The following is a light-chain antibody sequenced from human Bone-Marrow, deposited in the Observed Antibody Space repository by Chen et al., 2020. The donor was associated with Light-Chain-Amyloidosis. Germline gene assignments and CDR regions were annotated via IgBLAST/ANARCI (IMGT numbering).Light chain of an antibody. CDR3: QVWDRSSDRPV. Sequence: SYVLPQPSSVSVAPGQTATLACGGNNIGSTSVHWYQQTPGQAPLLVVYDDSDRPSGIPERLSGSNSGNTANLTISRVEAGDEADYYCQVWDRSSDRPVFGGGTKLTVL. V-gene: IGLV3-21*02. J-gene: IGLJ3*02. CDR2: DDS. CDR1: NIGSTS.